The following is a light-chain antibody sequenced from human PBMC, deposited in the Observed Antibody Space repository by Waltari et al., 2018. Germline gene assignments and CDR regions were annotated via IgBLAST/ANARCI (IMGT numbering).Light chain of an antibody. Sequence: QSVLTQSPSASGTSGQRVTISCSGSSSNIGRDIVNWYRHLPGTAPELLIYNNNQRPSGVTDRFSGSKSGTSASLAISGLQSEDEADYYCAAWDSRLNGVVFGGGTKLTVL. CDR3: AAWDSRLNGVV. CDR2: NNN. V-gene: IGLV1-44*01. CDR1: SSNIGRDI. J-gene: IGLJ2*01.